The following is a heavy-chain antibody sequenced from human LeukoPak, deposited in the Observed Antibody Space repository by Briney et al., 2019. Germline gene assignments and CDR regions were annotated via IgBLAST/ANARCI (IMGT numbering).Heavy chain of an antibody. V-gene: IGHV4-59*01. CDR1: GGSINNYY. CDR2: IYDSGNS. Sequence: SETLSLTCTVSGGSINNYYWSWIRQPPGKGLEWIGYIYDSGNSNYSPSLKSRVTISVDTSKNQFSLKLTSVTAADTAVYYCARGYSSSWYFNWFDPWGQGTLVTVSS. CDR3: ARGYSSSWYFNWFDP. D-gene: IGHD6-13*01. J-gene: IGHJ5*02.